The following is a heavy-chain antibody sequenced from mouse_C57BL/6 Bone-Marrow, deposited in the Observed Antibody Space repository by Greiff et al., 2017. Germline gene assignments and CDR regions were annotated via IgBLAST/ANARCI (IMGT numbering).Heavy chain of an antibody. CDR1: GYTFTSYW. J-gene: IGHJ3*01. D-gene: IGHD2-1*01. CDR3: ASCYYGKD. CDR2: IYPGSGST. Sequence: QVQLQQPGAELVKPGASVKMSCKASGYTFTSYWITWVKQRPGQGLEWIGDIYPGSGSTNYNEKCKSKATLTVDTSSRTAYMHLSSRTSECAAVYYGASCYYGKDWGQGTLVTVSA. V-gene: IGHV1-55*01.